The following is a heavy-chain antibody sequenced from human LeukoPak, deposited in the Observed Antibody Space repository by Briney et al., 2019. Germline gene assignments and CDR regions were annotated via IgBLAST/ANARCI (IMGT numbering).Heavy chain of an antibody. J-gene: IGHJ4*02. V-gene: IGHV1-18*01. CDR2: ISAYNGNT. D-gene: IGHD3-9*01. CDR3: ARLILTDYYYFDY. CDR1: GYTFTNYG. Sequence: ASVKVSCKASGYTFTNYGISWVRQAPGQGLEWMGWISAYNGNTNYAQNFQGRVTMTTDTSTSTAHMELRSLRSDDTAVYYCARLILTDYYYFDYWGQGSLVTVSS.